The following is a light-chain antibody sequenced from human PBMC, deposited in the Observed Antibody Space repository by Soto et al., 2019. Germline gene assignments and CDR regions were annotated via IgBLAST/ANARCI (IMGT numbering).Light chain of an antibody. CDR1: QSIDSW. CDR2: AAS. V-gene: IGKV1-27*01. J-gene: IGKJ1*01. CDR3: QKYNSARWT. Sequence: DIQMTQSPSTLSASVGDRVTITCRASQSIDSWLAWYQHKPGKVPKLLIYAASSLQSGVPSRFSGSGSGTDFTLTISSLQPEDVATYYCQKYNSARWTFGQGTKVDIK.